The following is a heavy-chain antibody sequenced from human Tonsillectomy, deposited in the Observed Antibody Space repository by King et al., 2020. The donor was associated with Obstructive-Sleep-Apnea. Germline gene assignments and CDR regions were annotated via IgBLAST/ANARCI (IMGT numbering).Heavy chain of an antibody. CDR3: TRGHYGMDV. CDR1: GFTFSDYY. J-gene: IGHJ6*02. CDR2: ISTSSNHT. Sequence: VQLVESGGGSVKPGGSLRLSCAASGFTFSDYYMTWIRQAPGKGLEWVSYISTSSNHTDYADSVKGRFTISRDNAKNTLYLQINSLRTEDTALYYCTRGHYGMDVWGQGTTVTVSS. V-gene: IGHV3-11*05.